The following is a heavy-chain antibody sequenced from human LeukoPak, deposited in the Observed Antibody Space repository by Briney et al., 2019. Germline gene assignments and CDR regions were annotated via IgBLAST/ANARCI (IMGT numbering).Heavy chain of an antibody. Sequence: GVSLRLSCAASGFTLSTYWMNWVRQAPGKGLEWVATIKQDGSEKHYVDSVKGRFTISRDNAKNSLYLQMNSLRAEDTAVYYCARDRNTDFWSGYYTNYCDYWGQGTLVTVSS. J-gene: IGHJ4*02. CDR3: ARDRNTDFWSGYYTNYCDY. CDR1: GFTLSTYW. CDR2: IKQDGSEK. D-gene: IGHD3-3*01. V-gene: IGHV3-7*01.